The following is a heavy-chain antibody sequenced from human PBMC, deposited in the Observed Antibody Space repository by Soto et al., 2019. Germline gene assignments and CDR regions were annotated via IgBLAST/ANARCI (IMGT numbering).Heavy chain of an antibody. D-gene: IGHD2-15*01. CDR3: AREVVVAPKYNWFDP. J-gene: IGHJ5*02. CDR2: IYSGGST. CDR1: GFTVSSNY. Sequence: GGSLRLSCAASGFTVSSNYMSWVRQAPGKGLEWVSVIYSGGSTSYADSVKVRLPLSRDNSKNELHLQMNSLRAEDTAVYYCAREVVVAPKYNWFDPWGQGTLVTVSS. V-gene: IGHV3-66*01.